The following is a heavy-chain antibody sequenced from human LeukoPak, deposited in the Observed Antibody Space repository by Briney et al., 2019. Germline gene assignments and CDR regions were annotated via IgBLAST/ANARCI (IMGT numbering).Heavy chain of an antibody. CDR1: GFTFTSSA. CDR3: AAEIAVASGIVLDP. J-gene: IGHJ5*02. D-gene: IGHD6-19*01. CDR2: IVVGSGNT. V-gene: IGHV1-58*02. Sequence: SVKVSCKASGFTFTSSAMQWVRQARGQRLEWIGWIVVGSGNTNYAQKFQERVTITRDMSTSIAYMELSSLRSEDTAVYYCAAEIAVASGIVLDPWGQGTLVTVSS.